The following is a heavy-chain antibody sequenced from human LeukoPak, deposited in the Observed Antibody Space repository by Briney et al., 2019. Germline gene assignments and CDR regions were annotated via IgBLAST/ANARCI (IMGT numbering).Heavy chain of an antibody. CDR2: TRYDGSNK. V-gene: IGHV3-30*02. Sequence: GGSLRLSCAASGFTFSSYGMHWVRQVPGKGLEWVAFTRYDGSNKDYADSVKGRFTVSRDNSKNTLYLQLNSLRAEDTALYYCAKVRSISTSEYWGRGTLVTVSS. D-gene: IGHD3-3*02. J-gene: IGHJ4*02. CDR1: GFTFSSYG. CDR3: AKVRSISTSEY.